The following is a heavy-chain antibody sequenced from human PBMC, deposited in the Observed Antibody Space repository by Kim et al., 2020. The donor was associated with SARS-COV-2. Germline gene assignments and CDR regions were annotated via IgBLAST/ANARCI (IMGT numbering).Heavy chain of an antibody. Sequence: SETLSLTCAVYGGSFSGYYWSWIRQPPGKGLEWIGEINHSGSTNYNPSLKSRVTISVDTSKNQFSLKLSSVTAADTAVYYCARKRGYDSSGYYYVRAPSGSNWFDPWGQGTLVTVSS. CDR3: ARKRGYDSSGYYYVRAPSGSNWFDP. CDR2: INHSGST. CDR1: GGSFSGYY. J-gene: IGHJ5*02. V-gene: IGHV4-34*01. D-gene: IGHD3-22*01.